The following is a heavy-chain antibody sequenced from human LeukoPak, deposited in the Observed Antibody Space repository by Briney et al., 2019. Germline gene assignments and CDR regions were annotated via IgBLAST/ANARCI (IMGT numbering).Heavy chain of an antibody. Sequence: SETLSLTCTVSAGSISNGYHYWSWIRQHPGKGLELIGHIYYSGSTYYNPSLKSRGIISVETSKNQFSLKLSSVTAADTAVYYCARIMLSWRESDCWGQGTLVTVSS. J-gene: IGHJ4*02. V-gene: IGHV4-31*03. CDR1: AGSISNGYHY. D-gene: IGHD3-10*01. CDR2: IYYSGST. CDR3: ARIMLSWRESDC.